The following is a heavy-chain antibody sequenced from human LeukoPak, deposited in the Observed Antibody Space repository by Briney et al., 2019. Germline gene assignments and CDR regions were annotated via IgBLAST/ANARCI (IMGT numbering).Heavy chain of an antibody. CDR2: INPNSGGT. D-gene: IGHD6-19*01. V-gene: IGHV1-2*02. J-gene: IGHJ6*02. CDR1: GYTFTRYY. Sequence: GASVKVSCKASGYTFTRYYMHWVRQAPGQGLEWMGWINPNSGGTNYAQKFQGRVTMTGDTSISTAYMELSRLRSDDTAVYYCARDLLRASRAQWLGRYGMDVWGQGTTVTVSS. CDR3: ARDLLRASRAQWLGRYGMDV.